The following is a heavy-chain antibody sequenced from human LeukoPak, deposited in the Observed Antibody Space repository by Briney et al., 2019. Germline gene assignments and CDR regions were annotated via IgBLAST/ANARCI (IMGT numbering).Heavy chain of an antibody. Sequence: SVKVSCKASGGTFGSYTISWVRQAPGQGLEWMGRIIPILGIANYAQKFQGRVTITADKSTSTAYMELSSLRSEDTAVYYCARESVTGDPLDYWGQGTLVTVSS. D-gene: IGHD7-27*01. CDR3: ARESVTGDPLDY. J-gene: IGHJ4*02. V-gene: IGHV1-69*04. CDR1: GGTFGSYT. CDR2: IIPILGIA.